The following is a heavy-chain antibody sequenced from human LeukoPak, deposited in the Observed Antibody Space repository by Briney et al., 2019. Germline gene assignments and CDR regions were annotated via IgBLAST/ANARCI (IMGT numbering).Heavy chain of an antibody. D-gene: IGHD6-13*01. V-gene: IGHV4-39*01. CDR1: GGSISSSSYY. CDR2: IYYSGST. J-gene: IGHJ6*03. Sequence: PSETLSLTCTASGGSISSSSYYWGWIRQPPGKGLEWIGNIYYSGSTYYSPSLKSRVTISVDTSKNQFSLKLSSVTAADTAVYYCARAVSWTDYYYYMDVWGKGTTVTVSS. CDR3: ARAVSWTDYYYYMDV.